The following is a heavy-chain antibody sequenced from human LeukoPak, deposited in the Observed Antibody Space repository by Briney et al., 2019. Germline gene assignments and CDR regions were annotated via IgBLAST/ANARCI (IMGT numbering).Heavy chain of an antibody. CDR2: INHSGST. D-gene: IGHD3-3*01. CDR1: GGSFSGYY. V-gene: IGHV4-34*01. J-gene: IGHJ4*02. CDR3: ARGSYRKALITIFGVGTFDY. Sequence: SETLSLTCAVYGGSFSGYYWSWIRQPPGKGLKWIGVINHSGSTNYNPSLKSRVTISVDTSKNQFSLKLSSVTAADTAVYYCARGSYRKALITIFGVGTFDYWGQGTLVTVSS.